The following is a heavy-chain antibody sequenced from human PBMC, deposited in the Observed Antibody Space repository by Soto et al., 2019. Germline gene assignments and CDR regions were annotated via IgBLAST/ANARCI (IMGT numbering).Heavy chain of an antibody. CDR1: GFSFEDYA. CDR3: ARDIVRVPGHIGDYGMGI. J-gene: IGHJ6*02. Sequence: PGGSLRLSCAASGFSFEDYAMFWVRQVPGKGLEWVSGITWNSGSIGYADSVKGRFTISRDNAKNSLYLQMNSLRVEDTAFYYCARDIVRVPGHIGDYGMGIWGQGTKVTVYS. D-gene: IGHD6-19*01. V-gene: IGHV3-9*01. CDR2: ITWNSGSI.